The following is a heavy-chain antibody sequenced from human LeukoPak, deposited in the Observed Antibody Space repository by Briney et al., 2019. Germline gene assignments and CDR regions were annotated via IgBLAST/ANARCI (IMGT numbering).Heavy chain of an antibody. V-gene: IGHV4-59*01. CDR2: IHYSGST. CDR1: GASFSTYF. Sequence: SETLSLTCSVSGASFSTYFWNWIRQPPGKGLEGIGKIHYSGSTNYDPSLKSRVIISIDTSKNQFSLKLTSVTAADTAVYYCARDRASIVGAKLRGRYFDYWGQGTLVTVSS. J-gene: IGHJ4*02. CDR3: ARDRASIVGAKLRGRYFDY. D-gene: IGHD1-26*01.